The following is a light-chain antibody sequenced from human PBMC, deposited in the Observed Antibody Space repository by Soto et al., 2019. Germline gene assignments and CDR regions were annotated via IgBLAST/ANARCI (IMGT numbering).Light chain of an antibody. Sequence: EIVLTQSPGTLSLSPGERATLSCRASQSISSSYLAWYQQKPGQAPRLLIYAVSSRATGIPDRFSGSGSGTDFTLTISRLEPEDFAVYYCQQYGSSSYTFGQGTQLEIK. CDR2: AVS. CDR3: QQYGSSSYT. V-gene: IGKV3-20*01. J-gene: IGKJ2*01. CDR1: QSISSSY.